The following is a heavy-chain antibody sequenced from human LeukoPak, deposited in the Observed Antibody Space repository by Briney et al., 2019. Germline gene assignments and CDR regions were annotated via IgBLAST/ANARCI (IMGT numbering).Heavy chain of an antibody. Sequence: PGGSLRLSCAASGFTVSSNYMSWVRQAPGKGLEWVSAISGSGGSTYYADSVKGRFTISRDNSKNTLYLQMNSLRAEDTAVYYCAKEGIPITMIVVVITRGYYFDYWGQGTLVTVSS. CDR3: AKEGIPITMIVVVITRGYYFDY. J-gene: IGHJ4*02. D-gene: IGHD3-22*01. CDR2: ISGSGGST. CDR1: GFTVSSNY. V-gene: IGHV3-23*01.